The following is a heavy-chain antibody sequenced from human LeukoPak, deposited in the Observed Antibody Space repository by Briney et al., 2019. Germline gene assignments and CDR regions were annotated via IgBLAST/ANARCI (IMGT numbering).Heavy chain of an antibody. CDR2: ISGDT. J-gene: IGHJ3*02. D-gene: IGHD3-10*01. V-gene: IGHV3-43*02. CDR1: GFTYDDHA. CDR3: ASQTKYYYGSGSYWGAFDI. Sequence: GGSLRLSCAASGFTYDDHAMHWVRQAPGKGLEWVSLISGDTYYADCVKGRFTISRDNSKNSLYLQMNSLRTDDTALYYCASQTKYYYGSGSYWGAFDIWGQGTMVTVSS.